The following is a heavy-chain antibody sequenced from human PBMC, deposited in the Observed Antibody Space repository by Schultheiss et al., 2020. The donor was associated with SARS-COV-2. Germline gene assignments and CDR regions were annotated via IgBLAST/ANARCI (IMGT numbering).Heavy chain of an antibody. CDR3: ARVGWLQFADY. CDR1: GFTFSRNA. D-gene: IGHD5-24*01. CDR2: ISGSGGST. J-gene: IGHJ4*02. V-gene: IGHV3-23*01. Sequence: GGSLRLSCAASGFTFSRNAMSWVRQAPGKGLEWVSAISGSGGSTYYADSVKGRFTISRDNAKNSLYLQMNSLRAEDTAVYYCARVGWLQFADYWGQGTLVTVSS.